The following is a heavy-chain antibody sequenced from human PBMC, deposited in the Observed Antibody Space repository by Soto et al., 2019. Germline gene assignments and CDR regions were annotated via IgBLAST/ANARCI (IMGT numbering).Heavy chain of an antibody. CDR1: GFSVNDAW. CDR2: IQSQADGGTT. CDR3: TTFYGSNY. D-gene: IGHD4-17*01. V-gene: IGHV3-15*07. Sequence: DVQLVESGGGLVKPGEYLRLACAASGFSVNDAWMNWVRQAPGEGPEWVGRIQSQADGGTTDYAASMKGRFIISRDDSQNSLFLQINSLETDDTGIYFCTTFYGSNYWGQGTLGTVSS. J-gene: IGHJ4*02.